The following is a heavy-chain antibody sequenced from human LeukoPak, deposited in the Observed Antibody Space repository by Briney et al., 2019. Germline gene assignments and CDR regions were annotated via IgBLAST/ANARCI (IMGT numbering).Heavy chain of an antibody. D-gene: IGHD3-22*01. J-gene: IGHJ6*03. Sequence: PGGSLRLSCAASGFTFSSYAMSWVRQAPGKGLEWVSAISDSGGRTYYADSVKGRFTISRDNSKKMLYLQMNSLRAEDTAVYYCARAFPHYYDSSGYSTYYYYYYYMDVWGKGTTVTVSS. CDR3: ARAFPHYYDSSGYSTYYYYYYYMDV. CDR1: GFTFSSYA. CDR2: ISDSGGRT. V-gene: IGHV3-23*01.